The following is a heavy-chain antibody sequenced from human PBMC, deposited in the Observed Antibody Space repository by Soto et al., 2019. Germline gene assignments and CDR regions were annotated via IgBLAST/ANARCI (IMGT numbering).Heavy chain of an antibody. V-gene: IGHV3-30*04. CDR1: GFIFKNYA. Sequence: QVQLVESGGGVVQPGRSLRLSCAVSGFIFKNYALNWVRQAPGKGLEWVASITRDGYNKYYADSVKGRFTISRDNSKNTLSLQMTALRIVDSSVYYCTKSSGGSSSVGMDYWGQGTLVTVSS. CDR3: TKSSGGSSSVGMDY. J-gene: IGHJ4*02. D-gene: IGHD2-15*01. CDR2: ITRDGYNK.